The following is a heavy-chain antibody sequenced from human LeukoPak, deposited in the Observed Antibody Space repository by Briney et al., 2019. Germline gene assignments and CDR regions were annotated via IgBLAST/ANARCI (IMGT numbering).Heavy chain of an antibody. CDR2: IRYDGTNK. D-gene: IGHD3-22*01. V-gene: IGHV3-30*02. Sequence: GGSLRLSCAASGSTFSNYAMAWVRQAPGKGLEWVAFIRYDGTNKYYADSMRGRLTISRDNSKNTLYLQMNSLRAEDTAVYYCAKEKKYYYDSTGYPGYDYWGQGTLVTVSS. J-gene: IGHJ4*02. CDR1: GSTFSNYA. CDR3: AKEKKYYYDSTGYPGYDY.